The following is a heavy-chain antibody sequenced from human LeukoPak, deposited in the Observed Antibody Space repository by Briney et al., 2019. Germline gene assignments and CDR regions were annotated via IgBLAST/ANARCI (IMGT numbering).Heavy chain of an antibody. Sequence: GGSLRLSCAASGFTFSSYAMSWVRQAPGKGLEWVSAISGSGGSTYYADSVKGRFTISRDNAKNSLYLQMNSLRAENTAVYYCARGMEVRYFDWLLARLYYYYMDVWGKGTTVTISS. D-gene: IGHD3-9*01. V-gene: IGHV3-23*01. CDR2: ISGSGGST. CDR1: GFTFSSYA. CDR3: ARGMEVRYFDWLLARLYYYYMDV. J-gene: IGHJ6*03.